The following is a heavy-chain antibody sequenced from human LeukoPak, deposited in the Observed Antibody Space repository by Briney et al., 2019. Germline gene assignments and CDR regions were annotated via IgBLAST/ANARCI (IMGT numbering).Heavy chain of an antibody. Sequence: GGSLRLSCAASGFTFSNAWMSWVRQAPGKGLEWVGRIKSKTDSGTTDYAAPVKGRFTISRDDSENTLYLQMNSLKTEDTAVYYCTAQYYYDSSGLLLYFDYWGQGTLVTVSS. CDR2: IKSKTDSGTT. D-gene: IGHD3-22*01. V-gene: IGHV3-15*01. CDR3: TAQYYYDSSGLLLYFDY. CDR1: GFTFSNAW. J-gene: IGHJ4*02.